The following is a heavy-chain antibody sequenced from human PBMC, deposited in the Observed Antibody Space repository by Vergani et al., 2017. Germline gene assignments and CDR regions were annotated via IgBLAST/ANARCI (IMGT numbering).Heavy chain of an antibody. CDR2: IIPISGTA. Sequence: QVQLVQSGAEAKTPGSSVKVSCKASGGTFSSYVISWVRQAPGQGLEWMGGIIPISGTANYAQEFQGRVMIIADESTSTAYMELSSLRSEDTAVYYCARYCSSTSCYTSTGSFDYWGQGTLVTVSS. D-gene: IGHD2-2*02. CDR3: ARYCSSTSCYTSTGSFDY. J-gene: IGHJ4*02. CDR1: GGTFSSYV. V-gene: IGHV1-69*01.